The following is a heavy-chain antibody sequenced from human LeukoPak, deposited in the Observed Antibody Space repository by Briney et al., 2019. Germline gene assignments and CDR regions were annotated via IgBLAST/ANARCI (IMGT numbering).Heavy chain of an antibody. D-gene: IGHD2-8*01. J-gene: IGHJ5*02. CDR1: GGSFSGYY. CDR3: VRYVMGNWFDP. Sequence: SETLSLTCAVYGGSFSGYYWSWIRQPPGKGLEWIGEINHSGSTNYNPSLKSRVTISVDTSKNQFSLKLSSVTAADTAVYYCVRYVMGNWFDPWGQGTLVTVSS. V-gene: IGHV4-34*01. CDR2: INHSGST.